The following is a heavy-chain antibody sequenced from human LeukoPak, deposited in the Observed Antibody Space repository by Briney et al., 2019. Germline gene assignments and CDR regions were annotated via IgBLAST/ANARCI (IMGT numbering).Heavy chain of an antibody. CDR2: IYPGDSDT. CDR3: ARQGYCSSTSCRRGFDY. J-gene: IGHJ4*02. Sequence: GESLKISCTGSGYSFTSYWIGWVRPMPGKGLEWMGIIYPGDSDTRYSSSFQGQVTISADKSISTAYLQWSSLKASDTAMYYCARQGYCSSTSCRRGFDYWGQGTLVTVSS. CDR1: GYSFTSYW. D-gene: IGHD2-2*01. V-gene: IGHV5-51*01.